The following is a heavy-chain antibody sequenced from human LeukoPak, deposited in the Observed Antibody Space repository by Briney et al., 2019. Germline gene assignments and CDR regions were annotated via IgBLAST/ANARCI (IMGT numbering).Heavy chain of an antibody. D-gene: IGHD5-18*01. J-gene: IGHJ4*02. CDR3: AKEVKGYNYGFGIDY. CDR2: IVVGSGNT. Sequence: SVKVSCKASGFTFTSSAMQWVRQARGQRLEWIGWIVVGSGNTNYAQKFQERVTITRDMSTSTAYMELSSLRSEDTAVYYCAKEVKGYNYGFGIDYWGQGTLVTVSS. CDR1: GFTFTSSA. V-gene: IGHV1-58*02.